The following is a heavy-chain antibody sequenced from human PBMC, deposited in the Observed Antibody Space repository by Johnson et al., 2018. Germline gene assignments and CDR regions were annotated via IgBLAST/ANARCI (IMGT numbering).Heavy chain of an antibody. D-gene: IGHD3-22*01. Sequence: QVQLQESGGGVVQPGRSLRLSCAASGFTFSSYAMHWVRQAPGKGLEWVAVISYDGSNKFYANSVKGRFTISRDDSKNTLYLQMNSLRAEDTAFYHCARDGGYSDSDGSYYFYYYMDVWGKGTTVTVSS. CDR2: ISYDGSNK. V-gene: IGHV3-30-3*01. CDR1: GFTFSSYA. CDR3: ARDGGYSDSDGSYYFYYYMDV. J-gene: IGHJ6*03.